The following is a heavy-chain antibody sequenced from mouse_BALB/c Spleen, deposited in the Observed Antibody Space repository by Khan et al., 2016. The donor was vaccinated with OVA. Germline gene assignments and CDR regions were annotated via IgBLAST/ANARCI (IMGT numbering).Heavy chain of an antibody. CDR3: ARTARIKY. CDR1: GYSITSGYG. V-gene: IGHV3-2*02. Sequence: EVQLQESGPGLVKPSQSLSLTCTVTGYSITSGYGWNWIRQFPGNKLEWMGYISYSGSTNYNPSLKSRISITRDTSNNQFFLQMNSVATEDTATYYCARTARIKYWGQGTTLTVSS. J-gene: IGHJ2*01. D-gene: IGHD1-2*01. CDR2: ISYSGST.